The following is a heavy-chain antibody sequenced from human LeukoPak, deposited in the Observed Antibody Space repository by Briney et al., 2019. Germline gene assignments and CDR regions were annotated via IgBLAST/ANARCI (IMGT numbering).Heavy chain of an antibody. D-gene: IGHD3-10*01. CDR2: INSDGSST. CDR3: ARVQYYGSGSYYNWFDP. Sequence: GGSLRLSCAASGFTFSSSWMHWVRQAPGQGLVWVSRINSDGSSTTYADSVKGRFTISRDNAKNTLYLQMNSLRAEDTAVYYCARVQYYGSGSYYNWFDPWGQGTLVTVSS. V-gene: IGHV3-74*01. J-gene: IGHJ5*02. CDR1: GFTFSSSW.